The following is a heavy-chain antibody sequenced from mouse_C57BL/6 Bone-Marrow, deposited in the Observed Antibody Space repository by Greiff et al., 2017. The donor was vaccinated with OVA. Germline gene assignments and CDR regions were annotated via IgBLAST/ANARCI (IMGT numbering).Heavy chain of an antibody. V-gene: IGHV5-9-1*02. Sequence: EVMLVESGEGLVKPGGSLKLSCAASGFTFSSYAMSWVRQTPEKRLEWVAYISSGGDYIYYADTVKGRFTISRDNARNTLYLQMSSLKSEDTAMYYCTRALYYYGSIFWYFDVWGTGTTVTVSS. CDR3: TRALYYYGSIFWYFDV. J-gene: IGHJ1*03. D-gene: IGHD1-1*01. CDR1: GFTFSSYA. CDR2: ISSGGDYI.